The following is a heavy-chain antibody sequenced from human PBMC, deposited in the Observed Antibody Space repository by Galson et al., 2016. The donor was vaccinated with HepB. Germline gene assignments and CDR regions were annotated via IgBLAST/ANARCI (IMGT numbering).Heavy chain of an antibody. CDR2: INPRDGTT. CDR1: GYTFTKYY. CDR3: ATEARAPGGYRSSFGLEV. D-gene: IGHD6-13*01. J-gene: IGHJ6*02. Sequence: SVKVSCKAVGYTFTKYYMHWVRQAPGQGLEWMGIINPRDGTTTYAQQFQGRATMTRDTSTSTLYMELSSLRSEDTAVHYCATEARAPGGYRSSFGLEVWGQGTTVTVSS. V-gene: IGHV1-46*01.